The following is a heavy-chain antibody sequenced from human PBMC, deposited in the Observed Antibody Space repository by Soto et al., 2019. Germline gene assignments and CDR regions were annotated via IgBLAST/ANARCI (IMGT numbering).Heavy chain of an antibody. J-gene: IGHJ4*02. CDR1: GGSISSGGYY. V-gene: IGHV4-31*03. CDR2: IYYSGST. Sequence: QVQLQESGPGLVKPSQTLSLTCTVSGGSISSGGYYWSWIRQHPGKGLEWIGYIYYSGSTYYNPSLKRRVTIAVDTSKNQFSLKMSSVTAADTAVYYCARASLTGTIHYWGQGTLVTVSS. CDR3: ARASLTGTIHY. D-gene: IGHD1-20*01.